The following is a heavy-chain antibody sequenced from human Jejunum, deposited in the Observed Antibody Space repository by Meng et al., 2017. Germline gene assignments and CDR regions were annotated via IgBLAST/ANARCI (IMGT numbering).Heavy chain of an antibody. CDR3: AREWSGSYRHFDY. Sequence: ERRQGAGAGLVKPSGALSLTCAVSGGSISTSDWWSWVRQPPGKGLEWIGEIHHSGSTNYNPSLKSRVTISVDKSKNQFSLKLNSVTAADTAVYYCAREWSGSYRHFDYWGQGTLVTVSS. J-gene: IGHJ4*02. CDR1: GGSISTSDW. D-gene: IGHD1-26*01. CDR2: IHHSGST. V-gene: IGHV4-4*02.